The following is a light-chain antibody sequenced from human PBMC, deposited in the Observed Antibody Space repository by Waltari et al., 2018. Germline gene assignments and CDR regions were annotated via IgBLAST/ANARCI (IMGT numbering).Light chain of an antibody. CDR3: QQSYSTPRYT. CDR2: AAS. CDR1: QSISSY. V-gene: IGKV1-39*01. Sequence: DIRMTQSPSSLSASVGDRVTITCRASQSISSYLNWYQQKPGKAPKLLIYAASSLQSWVPSRFSGSGSGTDFTLTISSLQPEDFATYYCQQSYSTPRYTFGQGTKLEIK. J-gene: IGKJ2*01.